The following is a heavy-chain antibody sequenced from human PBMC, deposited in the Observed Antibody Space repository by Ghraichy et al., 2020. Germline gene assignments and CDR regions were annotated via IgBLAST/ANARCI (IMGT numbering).Heavy chain of an antibody. J-gene: IGHJ6*02. D-gene: IGHD2/OR15-2a*01. CDR2: ISYDGSNK. Sequence: GGSLRLSCAASGFTFSSYGMHWVRQAPGKGLEWVAVISYDGSNKYYADSVKGRFTISRDNSKNTLYLQMNSLRAEDTAVYYCAKDVTFYGMDVWGQGTTVTVSS. V-gene: IGHV3-30*18. CDR3: AKDVTFYGMDV. CDR1: GFTFSSYG.